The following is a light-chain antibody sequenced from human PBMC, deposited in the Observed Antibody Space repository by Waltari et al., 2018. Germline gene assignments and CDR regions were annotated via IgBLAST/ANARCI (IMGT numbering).Light chain of an antibody. CDR1: QSVGIS. J-gene: IGKJ1*01. CDR3: QQRSKWPLT. V-gene: IGKV3-11*01. CDR2: DAS. Sequence: EIVLTQSPATLSLSPGERATLSYRASQSVGISLAWYQQKPGQAPRLLIYDASNRATGIPVRFSGSGSGTDFTLTISSLEPEDFAVYYCQQRSKWPLTFGQGTKVEIK.